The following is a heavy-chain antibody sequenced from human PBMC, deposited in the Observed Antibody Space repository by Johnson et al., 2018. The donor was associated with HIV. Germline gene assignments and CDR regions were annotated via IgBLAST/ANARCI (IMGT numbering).Heavy chain of an antibody. J-gene: IGHJ3*02. CDR2: INWNGGRT. Sequence: MQLVESGGGVVRPGGSLRLSCAASGFTFDDHGMSWVRQGSGKGLEWVSGINWNGGRTGYADSMKGRFTISRDNSKNTLYLQMNSLRAEDTAVYYCAKASNYYDSSRHAFDIWGQGTMVTVSS. V-gene: IGHV3-20*04. CDR1: GFTFDDHG. D-gene: IGHD3-22*01. CDR3: AKASNYYDSSRHAFDI.